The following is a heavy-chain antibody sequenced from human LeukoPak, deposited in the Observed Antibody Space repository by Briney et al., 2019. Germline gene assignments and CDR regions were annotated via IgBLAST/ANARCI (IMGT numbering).Heavy chain of an antibody. CDR2: IYYSGNT. Sequence: PSETLSLTCTVSGASVSSYYWSWIQQPPGKGLEWIGYIYYSGNTNYNPSLDSRATLSVDTSKNQFSLRLTSVTAADTAVYYCARVRVGGTFYYFDYWGQGTLVTVSS. J-gene: IGHJ4*02. CDR3: ARVRVGGTFYYFDY. D-gene: IGHD2/OR15-2a*01. CDR1: GASVSSYY. V-gene: IGHV4-59*02.